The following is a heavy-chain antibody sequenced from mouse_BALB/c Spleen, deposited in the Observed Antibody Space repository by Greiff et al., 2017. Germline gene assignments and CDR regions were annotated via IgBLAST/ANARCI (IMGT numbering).Heavy chain of an antibody. CDR3: ARKLRLPLYAMDY. V-gene: IGHV5-17*02. J-gene: IGHJ4*01. D-gene: IGHD1-2*01. CDR2: ISSGSSTI. Sequence: EVMLVESGGGLVQPGGSRKLSCAASGFTFSSFGMHWVRQAPEKGLEWVAYISSGSSTIYYADTVKGRFTISRDNPKNTLFLQMTSLRSEDTAMYYCARKLRLPLYAMDYWGQGTSVTVSS. CDR1: GFTFSSFG.